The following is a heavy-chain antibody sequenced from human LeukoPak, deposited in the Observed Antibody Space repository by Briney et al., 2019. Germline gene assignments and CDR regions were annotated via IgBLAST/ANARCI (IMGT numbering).Heavy chain of an antibody. CDR2: VYYTGYS. D-gene: IGHD1-20*01. CDR3: ARQGAITARRTYYYAMDV. Sequence: PSESLSLTCSVSVGLISSSRNFYWGCIREVPVKGLEWIGSVYYTGYSSDNPSLKSRVTVSVDTSKNQFSLKLNSVTAADTAIYYCARQGAITARRTYYYAMDVWGPGTTVTVSS. CDR1: VGLISSSRNFY. J-gene: IGHJ6*02. V-gene: IGHV4-39*01.